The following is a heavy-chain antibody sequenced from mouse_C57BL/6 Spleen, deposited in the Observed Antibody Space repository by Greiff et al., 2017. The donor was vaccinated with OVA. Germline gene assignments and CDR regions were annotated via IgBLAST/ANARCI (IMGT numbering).Heavy chain of an antibody. D-gene: IGHD2-4*01. CDR2: IYPGDGDT. J-gene: IGHJ2*01. CDR3: AIYEYEGY. CDR1: GYAFSSSW. Sequence: VQLQQSGPELVKPGASVKFSCKASGYAFSSSWMNWVKQRPGKGLEWIGRIYPGDGDTNYNEKFKGKATLTADKSSSTAYMQLSSLTSEDSAVYFCAIYEYEGYWGQGTTLTVSS. V-gene: IGHV1-82*01.